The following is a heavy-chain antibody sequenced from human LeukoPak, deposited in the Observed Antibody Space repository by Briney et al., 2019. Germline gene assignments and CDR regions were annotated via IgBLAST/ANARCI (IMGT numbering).Heavy chain of an antibody. CDR3: ASTASLSY. CDR2: INQDGSET. CDR1: GFSFSNYY. J-gene: IGHJ4*02. V-gene: IGHV3-7*05. Sequence: PGGSLILSRAASGFSFSNYYMTWVRQSPGKGMEWVANINQDGSETHYVDSVKGRFTISRDNAKNSLYLEMNSLRVEDTALYYCASTASLSYWGQGARDTVSS. D-gene: IGHD4-17*01.